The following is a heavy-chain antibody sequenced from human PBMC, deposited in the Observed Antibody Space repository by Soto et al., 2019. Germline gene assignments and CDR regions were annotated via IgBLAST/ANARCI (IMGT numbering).Heavy chain of an antibody. CDR3: ARDRRVVAVADDYYYYGMDV. J-gene: IGHJ6*02. CDR2: IYYSGST. V-gene: IGHV4-31*03. D-gene: IGHD6-19*01. Sequence: SETLSLTCTVSGGSTSSGGYYWSWIRQHPGKGLEWIGYIYYSGSTYYNPSLKSRVTISVDTSKNQFSLKLSSVTAADTAVYYCARDRRVVAVADDYYYYGMDVWGQGTTVT. CDR1: GGSTSSGGYY.